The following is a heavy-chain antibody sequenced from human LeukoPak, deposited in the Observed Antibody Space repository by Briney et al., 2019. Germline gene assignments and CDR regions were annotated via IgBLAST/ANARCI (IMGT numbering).Heavy chain of an antibody. Sequence: SETLSLTCSVSGGSVSSANYYWSWVRQPPGKGLEWIGYIYYSGSTTYNPSLKSRVTISVDTSKDQFSLKLTSVTAADTGVYYCVRHPRGGPYFDYWGQGTLVTVSS. D-gene: IGHD3-16*01. J-gene: IGHJ4*02. V-gene: IGHV4-61*01. CDR1: GGSVSSANYY. CDR2: IYYSGST. CDR3: VRHPRGGPYFDY.